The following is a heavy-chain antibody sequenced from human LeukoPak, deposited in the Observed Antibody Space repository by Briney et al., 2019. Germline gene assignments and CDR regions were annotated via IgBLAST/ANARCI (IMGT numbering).Heavy chain of an antibody. CDR3: ARTTVETTGASPMYV. CDR1: GYTFSDHC. Sequence: GGSLRLSCAASGYTFSDHCLAWVRQAPGKGLEWVGRIRNKAKSSATEYAASVKGKFTISRDDSKNSLYLQMSSLRTEDSAVYYCARTTVETTGASPMYVWGKGTTVSVSS. V-gene: IGHV3-72*01. D-gene: IGHD4-11*01. J-gene: IGHJ6*03. CDR2: IRNKAKSSAT.